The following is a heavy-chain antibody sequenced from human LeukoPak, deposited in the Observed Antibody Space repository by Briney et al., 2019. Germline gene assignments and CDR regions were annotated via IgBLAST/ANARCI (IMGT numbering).Heavy chain of an antibody. J-gene: IGHJ3*02. CDR3: ARYLMGPDAFDI. CDR2: IYYSGST. Sequence: PSETLSLTCTVSGGSISSYYWSWTRQPPGKGLEWIGYIYYSGSTNYNPSLKSRVTISVDTSKNQFSLKLSSVTAADTAVYYCARYLMGPDAFDIWGQGTMVTVSS. CDR1: GGSISSYY. V-gene: IGHV4-59*01.